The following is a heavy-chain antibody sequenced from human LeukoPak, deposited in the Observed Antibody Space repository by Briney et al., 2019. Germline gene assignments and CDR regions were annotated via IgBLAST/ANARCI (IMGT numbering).Heavy chain of an antibody. CDR2: IYYSGST. Sequence: SETLSLTCTVSGGSISSYYWSWIRQPPGKGLEWIGYIYYSGSTNYNPSLKSRVTISVDTSKNQFSLKLSSVTAADTAVYYCAGSQYTLGYCSSTSCNAGGDAFDIWGQGTMVTVSS. V-gene: IGHV4-59*01. J-gene: IGHJ3*02. CDR3: AGSQYTLGYCSSTSCNAGGDAFDI. CDR1: GGSISSYY. D-gene: IGHD2-2*01.